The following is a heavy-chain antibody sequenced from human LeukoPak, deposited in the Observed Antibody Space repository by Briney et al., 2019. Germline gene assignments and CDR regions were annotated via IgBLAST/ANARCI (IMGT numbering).Heavy chain of an antibody. CDR1: GGSFSGYY. Sequence: SETLSLTCAVYGGSFSGYYWSWIRRPPGKGLEWIGETNDSGSTNYNPSLKSRVTISVDTSKNQFSLKLSSVTAADTAVYYCARGDITMVRGTGTYFDYWGQGTLVTVSS. CDR3: ARGDITMVRGTGTYFDY. J-gene: IGHJ4*02. D-gene: IGHD3-10*01. V-gene: IGHV4-34*01. CDR2: TNDSGST.